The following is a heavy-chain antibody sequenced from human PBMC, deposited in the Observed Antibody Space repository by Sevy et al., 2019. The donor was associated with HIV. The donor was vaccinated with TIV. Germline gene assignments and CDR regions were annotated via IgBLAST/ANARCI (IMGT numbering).Heavy chain of an antibody. V-gene: IGHV3-23*01. CDR3: AKDPEVGMIVVVITWFDP. D-gene: IGHD3-22*01. CDR1: GFTFSSYA. J-gene: IGHJ5*02. CDR2: ISGSGGST. Sequence: GGSLRLSCAASGFTFSSYAMSWVRQAPGKGLEWVSAISGSGGSTYYADSVKGRFTISRDNSKNTLYLQMNSLRAEDTAVYYCAKDPEVGMIVVVITWFDPWGQGTLVTVSS.